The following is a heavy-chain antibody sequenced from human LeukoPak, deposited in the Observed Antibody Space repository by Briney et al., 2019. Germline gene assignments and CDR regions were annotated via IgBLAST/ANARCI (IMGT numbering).Heavy chain of an antibody. D-gene: IGHD3-10*01. CDR2: IYYTGRT. Sequence: TSETLSLTCTVSGASINTSNFYWAWIRQPPGKGLESIGNIYYTGRTYSNASLNSRVTISVDTSKNQFSLKLTSDTAADTAVYYCARQGSMTRGGYWLDPWGQGTLVIVSS. J-gene: IGHJ5*02. V-gene: IGHV4-39*01. CDR3: ARQGSMTRGGYWLDP. CDR1: GASINTSNFY.